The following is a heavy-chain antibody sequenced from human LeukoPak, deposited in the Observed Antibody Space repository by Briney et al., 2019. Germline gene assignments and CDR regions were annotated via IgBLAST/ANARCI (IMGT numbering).Heavy chain of an antibody. V-gene: IGHV4-59*01. D-gene: IGHD4-17*01. Sequence: SETLSLTCTVSGGSISSYYWSWIRQPPGKGLEWIGYIYYSGSTNYNPSLKSRVAISVDTSKNQFSLKLSSVTAADTAVYYCARGAPGDYYYYYYMDVWGKGTTVTISS. CDR1: GGSISSYY. J-gene: IGHJ6*03. CDR3: ARGAPGDYYYYYYMDV. CDR2: IYYSGST.